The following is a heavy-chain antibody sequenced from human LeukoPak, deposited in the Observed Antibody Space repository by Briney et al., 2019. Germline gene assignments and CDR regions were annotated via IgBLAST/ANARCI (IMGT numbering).Heavy chain of an antibody. Sequence: ASVKVSCKASGYTFTNYAMHWVRQAPGQRLEWMGWINAGNGNTKYSQEFQGRVTISRDTSASTAYMELSSLTSEDMAVYYCARVVRYSSGPLTDLLPYYFDSWGQGTLVTVSS. J-gene: IGHJ4*02. CDR2: INAGNGNT. V-gene: IGHV1-3*03. CDR1: GYTFTNYA. D-gene: IGHD6-19*01. CDR3: ARVVRYSSGPLTDLLPYYFDS.